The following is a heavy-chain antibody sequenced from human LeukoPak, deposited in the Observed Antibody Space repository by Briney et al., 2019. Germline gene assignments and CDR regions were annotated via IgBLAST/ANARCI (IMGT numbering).Heavy chain of an antibody. D-gene: IGHD3-3*01. CDR2: INHSGST. Sequence: SETLSLTCAVYGGSFSGYYWSWIRQPPGKGLEWIGEINHSGSTNYNPSFKSRVTISVDTSKNQFSLKLSSVTAADTAVYYCARVFYDFWSGPSWFDPWGQGTLVTVSS. J-gene: IGHJ5*02. CDR3: ARVFYDFWSGPSWFDP. V-gene: IGHV4-34*01. CDR1: GGSFSGYY.